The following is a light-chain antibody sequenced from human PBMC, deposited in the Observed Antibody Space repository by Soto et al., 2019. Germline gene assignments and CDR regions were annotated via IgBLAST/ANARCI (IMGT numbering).Light chain of an antibody. V-gene: IGLV2-14*01. CDR1: SSDVVGYNY. Sequence: QSALTRPASVSGSPGQSITISCTGTSSDVVGYNYVSWYQQHPGKAPKLMIYDVSNRPSGVSNRFSGSKSGNTASLTISGLQAEDEADYYCSSYTSSSTLENVFGTGTKVTVL. CDR3: SSYTSSSTLENV. J-gene: IGLJ1*01. CDR2: DVS.